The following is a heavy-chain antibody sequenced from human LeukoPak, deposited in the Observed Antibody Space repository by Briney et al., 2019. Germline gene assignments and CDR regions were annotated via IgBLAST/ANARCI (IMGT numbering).Heavy chain of an antibody. Sequence: PVKVSCKASGGTFSSYAISWVRQAPGQGLEWMGGIIPIFGTANYAQKLQGRVTMTTDTSTSTAYMELRSLRSDDTAVYYCARGLEWLTRRHTWFDPWGQGTLVTVSS. CDR2: IIPIFGTA. J-gene: IGHJ5*02. CDR1: GGTFSSYA. CDR3: ARGLEWLTRRHTWFDP. D-gene: IGHD3-3*01. V-gene: IGHV1-69*05.